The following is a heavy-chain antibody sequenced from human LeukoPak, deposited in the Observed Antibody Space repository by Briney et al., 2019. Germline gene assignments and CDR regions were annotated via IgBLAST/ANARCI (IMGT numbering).Heavy chain of an antibody. CDR2: INWNSGTI. D-gene: IGHD3-10*01. CDR1: GFIFENYA. CDR3: AKVRSPVDFYGSGSCLDY. Sequence: GGSLRLSCAASGFIFENYAMHWVRQAPGKGLEWVSGINWNSGTIAYGDSMRGRFIISRDNTKNSLYLQMNSLRPEDTALYYCAKVRSPVDFYGSGSCLDYWGQGALVTVSS. V-gene: IGHV3-9*01. J-gene: IGHJ4*02.